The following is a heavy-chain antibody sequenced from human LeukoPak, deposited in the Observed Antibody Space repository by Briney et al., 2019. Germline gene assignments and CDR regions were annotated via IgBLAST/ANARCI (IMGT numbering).Heavy chain of an antibody. J-gene: IGHJ6*02. Sequence: SETLSLTCTVSGGSISNYYWNWIRQPPGKGLEWIGEINHSGSTNYNPSLKSRVTISVDTSKNQFSLKLSSVTAADTAVYYCARGRTTETTFYYYYHGMDVWGQGTTVTVSS. D-gene: IGHD4-11*01. CDR2: INHSGST. CDR3: ARGRTTETTFYYYYHGMDV. V-gene: IGHV4-34*01. CDR1: GGSISNYY.